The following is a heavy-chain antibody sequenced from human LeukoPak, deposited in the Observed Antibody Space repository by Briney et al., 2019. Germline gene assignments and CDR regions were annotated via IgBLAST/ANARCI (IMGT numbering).Heavy chain of an antibody. V-gene: IGHV1-69*01. CDR1: GGTFSSYA. Sequence: SVKVSCKASGGTFSSYAISWVRQAPGQGLEWMGGIIPIFVTANYAQKFQGRVTITADESASTAYMELSSLRSDDTAVYYCARGHHSMIVPETLSYWGQGTLVTVSS. D-gene: IGHD3-22*01. CDR3: ARGHHSMIVPETLSY. J-gene: IGHJ4*02. CDR2: IIPIFVTA.